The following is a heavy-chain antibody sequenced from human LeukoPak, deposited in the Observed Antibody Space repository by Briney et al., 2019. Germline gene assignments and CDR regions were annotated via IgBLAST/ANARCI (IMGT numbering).Heavy chain of an antibody. CDR2: ISAYNGNT. D-gene: IGHD3-3*01. V-gene: IGHV1-18*01. Sequence: ATVKVSCKASGYTFTSYGISWVRQAPGQGLEWMGWISAYNGNTNHAQKLQGRVTMTTDTSTSTAYMELRSLRSDDTAVYYCARDHSLNTGKYYDFWSGDYYYYYMDVWGKGTTVTVSS. J-gene: IGHJ6*03. CDR3: ARDHSLNTGKYYDFWSGDYYYYYMDV. CDR1: GYTFTSYG.